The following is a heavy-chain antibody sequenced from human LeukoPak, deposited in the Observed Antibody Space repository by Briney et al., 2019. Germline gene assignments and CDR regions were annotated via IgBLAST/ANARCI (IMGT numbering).Heavy chain of an antibody. CDR1: GFTFSSYS. D-gene: IGHD6-19*01. Sequence: GGSLRLSCAASGFTFSSYSMNWVRQAPGKGLEWVSSISSSSSYIYYADSVKGRFTISRDNAKNSLYLQMNSLRAEDTAVYYCARDRISGWYVSGPGLTLGYWGQGTLVTVSS. CDR3: ARDRISGWYVSGPGLTLGY. CDR2: ISSSSSYI. V-gene: IGHV3-21*01. J-gene: IGHJ4*02.